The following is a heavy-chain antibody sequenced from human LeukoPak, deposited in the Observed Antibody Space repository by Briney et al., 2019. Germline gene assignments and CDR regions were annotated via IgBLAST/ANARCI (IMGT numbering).Heavy chain of an antibody. V-gene: IGHV4-4*07. CDR3: ARGPRMNPSSSSYYYYMDV. D-gene: IGHD6-13*01. Sequence: SETLSLTCTVSGGSISSYYWSWIRQPAGKGLEWIGRIYTSGSTNYNPSLKSRVTMSVDTSKNQFSLKLSSVTAADTAVYYCARGPRMNPSSSSYYYYMDVWGKGTTVTISS. CDR1: GGSISSYY. J-gene: IGHJ6*03. CDR2: IYTSGST.